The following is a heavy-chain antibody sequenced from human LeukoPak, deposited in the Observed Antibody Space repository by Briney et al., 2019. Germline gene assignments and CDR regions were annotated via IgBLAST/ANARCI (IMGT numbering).Heavy chain of an antibody. D-gene: IGHD6-13*01. CDR2: ISYDGSNK. V-gene: IGHV3-30*03. CDR1: GFTFSSDG. J-gene: IGHJ4*02. Sequence: TGGSLRLSCAASGFTFSSDGMHWVRQAPGKGLEWVAVISYDGSNKYYADSVKGRFTISRDNSKNTLDLQMNSLRAEDTAVYYCVPSRWYYFDYWGQGTLLTVSS. CDR3: VPSRWYYFDY.